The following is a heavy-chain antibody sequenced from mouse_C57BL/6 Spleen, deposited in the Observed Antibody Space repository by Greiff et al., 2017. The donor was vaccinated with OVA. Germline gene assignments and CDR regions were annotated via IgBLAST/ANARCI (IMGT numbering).Heavy chain of an antibody. Sequence: EVQLQQSGPELVKPGASVKISCKASGYTFTDYYMNWVKQSHGKSLEWIGDINPNNGGTSYNQKFKGKATLTVDKSSSTAYMELRSLTSEDSAVYYCAETGGDYWGQGTTLTVSS. J-gene: IGHJ2*01. CDR3: AETGGDY. CDR1: GYTFTDYY. V-gene: IGHV1-26*01. D-gene: IGHD4-1*01. CDR2: INPNNGGT.